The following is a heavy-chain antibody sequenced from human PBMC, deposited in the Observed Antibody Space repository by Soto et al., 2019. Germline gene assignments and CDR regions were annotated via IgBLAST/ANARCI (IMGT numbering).Heavy chain of an antibody. CDR1: RGSITSSKW. J-gene: IGHJ4*02. CDR2: IYHSGST. D-gene: IGHD2-15*01. Sequence: SETLSLTCAVSRGSITSSKWWIWVRQPPGKGLEWIGEIYHSGSTNYTPSLKSRVTISLEKSKNQCSLKLSSVAAADTAVYYCARAGYCSGGSCSPPYYFDYWRRGTLVSVSS. CDR3: ARAGYCSGGSCSPPYYFDY. V-gene: IGHV4-4*02.